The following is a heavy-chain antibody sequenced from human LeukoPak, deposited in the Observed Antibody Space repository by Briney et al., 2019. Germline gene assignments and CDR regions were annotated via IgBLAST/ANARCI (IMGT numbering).Heavy chain of an antibody. CDR1: GFTFSSYW. D-gene: IGHD6-19*01. CDR2: IKQDGSEK. J-gene: IGHJ4*02. V-gene: IGHV3-7*01. Sequence: GGSLRLSCAASGFTFSSYWMSWVRQAPGKGLEWVANIKQDGSEKYYVDSVKGRFTISRVNAKNSLYLQMNSLRAEDTAVYYCARGVLWEVAGTGDYWGQGTLVTVSS. CDR3: ARGVLWEVAGTGDY.